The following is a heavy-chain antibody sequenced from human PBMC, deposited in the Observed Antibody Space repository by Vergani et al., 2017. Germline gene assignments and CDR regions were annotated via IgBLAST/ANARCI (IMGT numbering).Heavy chain of an antibody. CDR3: ARDLRLKGSGSKYYGMDV. Sequence: QVQLQESGPGLVKPSETLSLTCTVSGGSISSYYRSWIRQHPGKGLEWIGYIYYSGSTNYNPSLKSRVTIAVDTSKNQFSLKLSSVTDADTAVYYCARDLRLKGSGSKYYGMDVWGQGTTVTVSS. V-gene: IGHV4-59*01. D-gene: IGHD3-10*01. CDR2: IYYSGST. J-gene: IGHJ6*02. CDR1: GGSISSYY.